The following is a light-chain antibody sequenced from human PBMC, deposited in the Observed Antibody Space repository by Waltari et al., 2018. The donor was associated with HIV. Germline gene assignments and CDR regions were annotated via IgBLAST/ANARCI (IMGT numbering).Light chain of an antibody. CDR2: EVT. Sequence: QSALTQPPSASGSPGQSVTISSPGTSSDVGGYNYVSWYQQHPGNAPKLIIYEVTERPSGVPDRFSGSKSGNTASLTVSGLQAEDEAYYYCSSYAGSNKLVFGGGTKLTVV. CDR1: SSDVGGYNY. V-gene: IGLV2-8*01. J-gene: IGLJ2*01. CDR3: SSYAGSNKLV.